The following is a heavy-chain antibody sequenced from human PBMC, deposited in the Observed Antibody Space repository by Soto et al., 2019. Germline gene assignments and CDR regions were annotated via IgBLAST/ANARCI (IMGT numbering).Heavy chain of an antibody. D-gene: IGHD2-8*01. V-gene: IGHV3-48*02. J-gene: IGHJ4*02. CDR2: ISGSGDTK. CDR3: AKYCSSDVCFDY. Sequence: PGGSLRLSCPPSGFTFSSWSMNWVRQAPGKGLEWVSFISGSGDTKYYADSVKGRFTISRDNAKNSLYLQMSSLRDEDTAVYYCAKYCSSDVCFDYWGQGTLVTVSS. CDR1: GFTFSSWS.